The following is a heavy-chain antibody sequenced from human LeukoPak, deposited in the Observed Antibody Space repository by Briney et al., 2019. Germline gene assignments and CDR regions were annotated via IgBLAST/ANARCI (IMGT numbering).Heavy chain of an antibody. CDR2: MNQDGSEK. CDR3: ARDGAMIRYGGQDV. D-gene: IGHD3-16*01. V-gene: IGHV3-7*01. Sequence: GGSLRLSCAASGFTFSDYWMSWVRQAPGKGLERVANMNQDGSEKCYVDSLRGRFTISRDNARNLLFLDMNNLRVEDTAVYYCARDGAMIRYGGQDVWGQGTTVTV. CDR1: GFTFSDYW. J-gene: IGHJ6*02.